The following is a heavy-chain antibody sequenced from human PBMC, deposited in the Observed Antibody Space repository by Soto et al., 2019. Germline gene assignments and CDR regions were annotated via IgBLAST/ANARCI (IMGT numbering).Heavy chain of an antibody. J-gene: IGHJ6*03. CDR3: ARDITAAAGNYYYYMDV. CDR1: GGSISSSSYY. CDR2: IYYSGST. V-gene: IGHV4-39*02. D-gene: IGHD6-13*01. Sequence: QLQLQESGPGLVKPSETLSLTCTVSGGSISSSSYYWGWIRQPPGKGLEWIGGIYYSGSTYYNPSLKSRVTISVDTSKNQFSLKLSSVTAADTAVYYCARDITAAAGNYYYYMDVWGKGTTVTVSS.